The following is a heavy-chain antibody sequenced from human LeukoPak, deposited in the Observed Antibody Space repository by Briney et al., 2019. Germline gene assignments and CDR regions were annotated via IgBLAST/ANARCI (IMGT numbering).Heavy chain of an antibody. J-gene: IGHJ6*03. D-gene: IGHD3-22*01. CDR3: ARGTGHYYDSSGYYSGYYYYMDV. Sequence: GASVKVSCKASGYTFTSYGISWVRQAPGQGLEWMGWISAYNGNTNYAQKLQGRVTMTTDTSTSTAYMELRSLRSDDTAVYYCARGTGHYYDSSGYYSGYYYYMDVWGKGTTVTVSS. V-gene: IGHV1-18*01. CDR1: GYTFTSYG. CDR2: ISAYNGNT.